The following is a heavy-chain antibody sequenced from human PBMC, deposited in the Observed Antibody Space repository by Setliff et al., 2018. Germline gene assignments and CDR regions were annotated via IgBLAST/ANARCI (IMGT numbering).Heavy chain of an antibody. CDR3: AREVVDRFSSSWYPPTYFDS. D-gene: IGHD6-13*01. J-gene: IGHJ4*02. V-gene: IGHV1-69*13. CDR1: GGTFSSYA. CDR2: IIPIFGTA. Sequence: ASVKVSCKASGGTFSSYAISWVRQAPGQGLEWMGGIIPIFGTANYAQKFQGRVTITADQSTRTAYMELSSLRSADTAMYYCAREVVDRFSSSWYPPTYFDSWGQGILVTVSS.